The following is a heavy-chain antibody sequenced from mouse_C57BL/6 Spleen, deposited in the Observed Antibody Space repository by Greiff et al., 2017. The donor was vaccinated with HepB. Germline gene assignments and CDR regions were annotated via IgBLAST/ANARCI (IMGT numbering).Heavy chain of an antibody. CDR1: GFTFSSYA. J-gene: IGHJ4*01. V-gene: IGHV5-4*01. Sequence: EVKLMESGGGLVKPGGSLKLSCAASGFTFSSYAMSWVRQTPEKRLEWVATISDGGSYTYYPDNVKGRFTISRDNAKNNLYLQMSHLKSEDTAMYYCARDWELRRNYAMDYWGQGTSVTVSS. CDR3: ARDWELRRNYAMDY. CDR2: ISDGGSYT. D-gene: IGHD2-12*01.